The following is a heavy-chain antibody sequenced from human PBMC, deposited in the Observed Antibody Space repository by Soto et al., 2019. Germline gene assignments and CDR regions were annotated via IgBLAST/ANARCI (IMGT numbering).Heavy chain of an antibody. CDR3: ARHSQGYSISTSCYVDYFDY. D-gene: IGHD2-2*01. J-gene: IGHJ4*02. Sequence: EVQLVQSGAEVKKPGESLKISCKGSGYSFTSYWIGWVRQIPGKGLEWMGIIYPGDSDTRYSPSFQGQVTISADKSISTAYLQWSSLKASDTAMYYCARHSQGYSISTSCYVDYFDYWGQGTLVTVSS. V-gene: IGHV5-51*01. CDR2: IYPGDSDT. CDR1: GYSFTSYW.